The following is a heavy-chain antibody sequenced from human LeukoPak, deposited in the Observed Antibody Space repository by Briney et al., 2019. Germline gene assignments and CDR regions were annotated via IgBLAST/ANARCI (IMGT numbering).Heavy chain of an antibody. CDR2: IYYTGST. CDR1: GDSMKSYN. V-gene: IGHV4-59*01. CDR3: AKEREYCSSGSCHYDLNV. J-gene: IGHJ6*02. D-gene: IGHD2-15*01. Sequence: SETLSLTCTVSGDSMKSYNWTWIRNPPGKGLEWMGYIYYTGSTNYNPSLKSRVTISVDTSKNQFSLKLSSVTAADTAVYYCAKEREYCSSGSCHYDLNVWGQGTTVTVSS.